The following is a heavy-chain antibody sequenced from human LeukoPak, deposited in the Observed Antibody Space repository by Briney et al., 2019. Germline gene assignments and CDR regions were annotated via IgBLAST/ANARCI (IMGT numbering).Heavy chain of an antibody. Sequence: SETLSLTCTVSGGSIYSTTFYWGWIRQPPGKGLEWIGSMYYDGSTYHNPSLKSRVTISVDTSNNQFSLKLASVTAADTAVYFCARRSDSGSDDGEDYFDYWGQGTLVTVSS. CDR2: MYYDGST. D-gene: IGHD1-26*01. V-gene: IGHV4-39*01. CDR1: GGSIYSTTFY. J-gene: IGHJ4*02. CDR3: ARRSDSGSDDGEDYFDY.